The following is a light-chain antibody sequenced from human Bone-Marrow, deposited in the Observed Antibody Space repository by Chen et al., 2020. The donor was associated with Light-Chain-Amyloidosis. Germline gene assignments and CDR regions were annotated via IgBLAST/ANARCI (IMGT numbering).Light chain of an antibody. CDR2: EDD. V-gene: IGLV6-57*01. CDR1: SGSIATNY. CDR3: QSDQGSSQGV. J-gene: IGLJ3*02. Sequence: NFMWSQPHPVSESPGKTVTISCTRSSGSIATNYVEWYQQRPGSSSTTVIYEDDQRPSGVPDRCSGSTDRSSNSASLTIAGLENEDEADYYCQSDQGSSQGVFGGGTKLTVL.